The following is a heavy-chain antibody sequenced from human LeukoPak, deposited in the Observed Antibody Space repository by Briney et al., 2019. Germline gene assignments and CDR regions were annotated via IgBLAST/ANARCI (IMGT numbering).Heavy chain of an antibody. Sequence: GGSLRLSCAASGFTFSAYWMNWYRQAPGKGLEWVGNINQDASEINYVDSVRGRFTISRDNAKNSLHLQMNSLRAEDTAVYYCATDRDNSDWQKRFDSWGQGTLVTVSS. CDR3: ATDRDNSDWQKRFDS. CDR2: INQDASEI. CDR1: GFTFSAYW. V-gene: IGHV3-7*01. J-gene: IGHJ4*02. D-gene: IGHD2-21*02.